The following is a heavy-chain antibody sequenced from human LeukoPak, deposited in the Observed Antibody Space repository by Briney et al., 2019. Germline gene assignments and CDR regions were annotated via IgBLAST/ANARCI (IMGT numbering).Heavy chain of an antibody. Sequence: KPSETLSLTCAVYGGSFSGYYWSWIRQCPGKGLEWIAETNHSGNTNYHPSLKSRVTISVYTSKNQFSLKLSSVTAADTAIYYCARGVPGYWGQGTLITVSS. J-gene: IGHJ4*02. CDR2: TNHSGNT. D-gene: IGHD7-27*01. CDR1: GGSFSGYY. CDR3: ARGVPGY. V-gene: IGHV4-34*01.